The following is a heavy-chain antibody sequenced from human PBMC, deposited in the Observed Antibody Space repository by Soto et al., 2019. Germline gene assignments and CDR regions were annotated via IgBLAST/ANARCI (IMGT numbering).Heavy chain of an antibody. D-gene: IGHD3-3*01. CDR2: IYHSVRT. CDR1: GGSIRSSNW. Sequence: SETLSLTCAVSGGSIRSSNWWSWVRQPPGKGLEWIGEIYHSVRTNYNPSLKSRVTISVDNSKNQLSLKLSSVTAADTAVYYCTSRSEYYYYGMDVWGQGTTVTVSS. CDR3: TSRSEYYYYGMDV. V-gene: IGHV4-4*02. J-gene: IGHJ6*02.